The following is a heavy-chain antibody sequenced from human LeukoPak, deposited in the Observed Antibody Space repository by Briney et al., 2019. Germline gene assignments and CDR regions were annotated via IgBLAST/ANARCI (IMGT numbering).Heavy chain of an antibody. CDR1: GITLSNYG. Sequence: GGSLRLSCAVSGITLSNYGMSWVRQAQGKGLEWVAGISGSGGGTNDADSVKGRFTISRDNSKNTLYLQMNSLRAEDTAVYFCAKRGVVIRVILVGFHKEAYYFDSWGQGALVTVSS. CDR3: AKRGVVIRVILVGFHKEAYYFDS. J-gene: IGHJ4*02. D-gene: IGHD3-22*01. CDR2: ISGSGGGT. V-gene: IGHV3-23*01.